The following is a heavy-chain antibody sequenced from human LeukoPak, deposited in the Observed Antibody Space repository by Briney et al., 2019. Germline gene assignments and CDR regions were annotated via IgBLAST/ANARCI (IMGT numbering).Heavy chain of an antibody. CDR3: ATVLAAAGNYWFDP. CDR1: GYTLTELS. Sequence: ASVKVSCKVSGYTLTELSMHWVRQAPGKGLEWMGGFDPEDGETIYAQKFQGRVTMTEDTSTDTAYMELSSLRSEDTAVYYCATVLAAAGNYWFDPWGQGTLVTVSS. J-gene: IGHJ5*02. D-gene: IGHD6-13*01. CDR2: FDPEDGET. V-gene: IGHV1-24*01.